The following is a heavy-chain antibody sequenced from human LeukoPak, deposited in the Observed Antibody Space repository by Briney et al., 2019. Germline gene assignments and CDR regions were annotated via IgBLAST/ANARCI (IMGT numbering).Heavy chain of an antibody. Sequence: ASVKISCKASGYTFTSYAMHWVREAPGQRLEWMGWINAGNGNTKYSQEFQGRVTITRDTSASTAYMELSSLRSEDMAVYYCARGAEYSYGLYYFDYWGQGTLVTVSS. CDR2: INAGNGNT. CDR3: ARGAEYSYGLYYFDY. D-gene: IGHD5-18*01. V-gene: IGHV1-3*03. J-gene: IGHJ4*02. CDR1: GYTFTSYA.